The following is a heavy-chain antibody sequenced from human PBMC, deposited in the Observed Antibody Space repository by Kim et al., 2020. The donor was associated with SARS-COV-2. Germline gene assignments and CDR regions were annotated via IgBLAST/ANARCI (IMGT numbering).Heavy chain of an antibody. CDR1: GFTFSSYA. V-gene: IGHV3-23*01. CDR3: AKEPNSSSWPPEGDYLDY. J-gene: IGHJ4*02. Sequence: GGSLRLSCAASGFTFSSYAMSWVRQAPGKGLEWVSAISGSGGSTYYADSVKGRFTISRDNSKNTLYLQMNSLRAEDTAVYYCAKEPNSSSWPPEGDYLDYWGQGTLVTVSS. CDR2: ISGSGGST. D-gene: IGHD6-13*01.